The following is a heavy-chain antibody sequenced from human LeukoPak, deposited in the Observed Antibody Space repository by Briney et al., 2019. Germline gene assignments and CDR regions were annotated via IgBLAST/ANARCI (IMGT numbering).Heavy chain of an antibody. CDR1: GYTFTRYD. Sequence: EASVTVSCTASGYTFTRYDFNWVRQATGQRPEWMGWMSPNSGDTGYAQKFQDRVTMTRNTSISTAYMELSSLRSDDTAVYYCARGPPNWGYDYWGPGTLVTVSS. J-gene: IGHJ4*02. D-gene: IGHD7-27*01. CDR2: MSPNSGDT. CDR3: ARGPPNWGYDY. V-gene: IGHV1-8*01.